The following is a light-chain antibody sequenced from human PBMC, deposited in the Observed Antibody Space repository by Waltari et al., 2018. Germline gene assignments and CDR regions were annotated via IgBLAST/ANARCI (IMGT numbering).Light chain of an antibody. J-gene: IGLJ3*02. V-gene: IGLV3-19*01. CDR1: SLRSYY. CDR3: SCRDRSGNGV. Sequence: SSELTQDAVVSVALGQTVRITCQGDSLRSYYASWYQQKSGQAPVLVIYEKNSRPSGIPDRFACSSSGNTASLTITGAQAEDEADYYCSCRDRSGNGVFGGGTKVTVL. CDR2: EKN.